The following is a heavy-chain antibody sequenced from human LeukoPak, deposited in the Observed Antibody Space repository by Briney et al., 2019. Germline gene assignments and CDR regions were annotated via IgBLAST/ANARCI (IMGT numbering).Heavy chain of an antibody. V-gene: IGHV3-11*01. D-gene: IGHD6-13*01. CDR2: ISSSGSTI. J-gene: IGHJ5*02. CDR3: AREGAYSSSWYNWFDP. Sequence: GGSLRLSCAASGFTFSDYYMSWIRQAPGKGLEWVSYISSSGSTIYYADSVKGRFTISRDNAKNSLYLQMNSLRAEDTAVYYCAREGAYSSSWYNWFDPWGQGTLVTVSS. CDR1: GFTFSDYY.